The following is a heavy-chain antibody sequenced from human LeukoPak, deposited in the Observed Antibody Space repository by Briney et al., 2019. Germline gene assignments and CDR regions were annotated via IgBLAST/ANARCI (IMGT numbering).Heavy chain of an antibody. CDR1: GGSFSGYY. CDR3: ARGLSSSSGRGDYFDY. Sequence: SETLSLTCAVYGGSFSGYYWSWIRQPPGKGLEWIGEINHSGSTNYNPSLKSRVTISVDTSKNQFSLKLSSVTAADTAVYYCARGLSSSSGRGDYFDYWGQGTLVTVSS. D-gene: IGHD6-6*01. J-gene: IGHJ4*02. CDR2: INHSGST. V-gene: IGHV4-34*01.